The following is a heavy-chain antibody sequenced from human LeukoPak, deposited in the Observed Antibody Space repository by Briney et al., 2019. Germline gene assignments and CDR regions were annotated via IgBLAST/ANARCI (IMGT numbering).Heavy chain of an antibody. Sequence: NPSETLSLTCTVSGASISQHYWSWIRQPPGKGLEYIGYFYYDGSTNYTSSVRSRVTILVDTSKNQFTLNLRSVTAAGTAKYYCTRGITGHYRSMGGFAFGIWGQGTVVAVSS. J-gene: IGHJ3*02. D-gene: IGHD2-8*02. CDR3: TRGITGHYRSMGGFAFGI. V-gene: IGHV4-59*11. CDR1: GASISQHY. CDR2: FYYDGST.